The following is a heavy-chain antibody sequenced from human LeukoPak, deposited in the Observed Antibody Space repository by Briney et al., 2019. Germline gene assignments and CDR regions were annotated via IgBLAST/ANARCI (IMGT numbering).Heavy chain of an antibody. D-gene: IGHD2-21*02. CDR2: IYSGGSA. Sequence: GGSLRLSCAASGFTVSSNYMSWVRQAPGKGLEWVSVIYSGGSAYYADSVKGRFTISRDNSKNTLYLQMNSLRAEDTAVYYCAKDSAVVTAVFDLWGRGTLVTVSS. CDR3: AKDSAVVTAVFDL. J-gene: IGHJ2*01. V-gene: IGHV3-53*01. CDR1: GFTVSSNY.